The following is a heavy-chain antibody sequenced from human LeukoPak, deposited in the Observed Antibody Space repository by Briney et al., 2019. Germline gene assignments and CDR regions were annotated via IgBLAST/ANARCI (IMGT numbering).Heavy chain of an antibody. V-gene: IGHV3-11*04. CDR1: GFTFSDYY. J-gene: IGHJ5*02. CDR3: ARAGRRGYSYGYNWFDP. D-gene: IGHD5-18*01. CDR2: ISSSGSTI. Sequence: GGSLRLSCAASGFTFSDYYMSWIRQVPGKGLEWVSYISSSGSTIYYADSVKGRFTISRDNAKNSLYLQMNSLRAEDTAVYYCARAGRRGYSYGYNWFDPWGQGTLVTVSS.